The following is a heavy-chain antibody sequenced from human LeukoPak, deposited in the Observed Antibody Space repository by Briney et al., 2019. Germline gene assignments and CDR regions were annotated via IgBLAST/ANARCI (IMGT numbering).Heavy chain of an antibody. CDR2: IYYSGST. CDR1: GGSISSYY. Sequence: PSETLSLTCTVSGGSISSYYWSWIRQPPGKGLEWIGYIYYSGSTNYNPSLKSRVTISVDTSKNQFSLKLSSVTAAGTAVYYCAREVYDFWSGYHDYWGQGTLVTVSS. D-gene: IGHD3-3*01. CDR3: AREVYDFWSGYHDY. V-gene: IGHV4-59*12. J-gene: IGHJ4*02.